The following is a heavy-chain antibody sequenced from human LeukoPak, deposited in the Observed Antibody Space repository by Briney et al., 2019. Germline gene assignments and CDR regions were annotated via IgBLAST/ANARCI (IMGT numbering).Heavy chain of an antibody. Sequence: PGGSLSLSCAASGLTFSSYWMSWVGKAQGKGRGWVANIKQDGSEKYYVDSVKGRFTISRDNAKNSLYLQMNSLRAEDTAVYYCARDPTYGVVVAAALHYYYYMDVWGKGTTVTVSS. V-gene: IGHV3-7*01. CDR1: GLTFSSYW. D-gene: IGHD2-15*01. CDR2: IKQDGSEK. J-gene: IGHJ6*03. CDR3: ARDPTYGVVVAAALHYYYYMDV.